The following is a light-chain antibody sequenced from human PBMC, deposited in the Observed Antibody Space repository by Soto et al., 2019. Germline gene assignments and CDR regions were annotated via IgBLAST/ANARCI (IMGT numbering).Light chain of an antibody. CDR1: TNDIGTYEY. J-gene: IGLJ1*01. CDR3: SSYTTGRSLPWV. V-gene: IGLV2-14*01. CDR2: GVN. Sequence: QSALTQPASVSGSPGQSVTISCTGSTNDIGTYEYVSWHQHHPGKAPKLVIFGVNDRPSGISDRFSGSKSGNTASLTISGLQLEDAAAYYCSSYTTGRSLPWVFGTWTKLTVL.